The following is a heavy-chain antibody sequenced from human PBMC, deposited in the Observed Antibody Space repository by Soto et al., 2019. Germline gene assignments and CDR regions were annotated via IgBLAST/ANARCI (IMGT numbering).Heavy chain of an antibody. J-gene: IGHJ3*01. CDR3: ARGHRGGFDL. V-gene: IGHV3-48*04. CDR1: GFTFSSYS. D-gene: IGHD3-10*01. Sequence: GESLKISCAASGFTFSSYSMNWVSQAPGKGLEWVSYISSSSSTIYYADSVKGRFTISRDNARNTLSLQMSSLRAEDTAIYYCARGHRGGFDLWGHGTVVTVSS. CDR2: ISSSSSTI.